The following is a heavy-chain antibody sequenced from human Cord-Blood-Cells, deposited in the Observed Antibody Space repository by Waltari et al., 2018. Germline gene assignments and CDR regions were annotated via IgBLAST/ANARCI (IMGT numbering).Heavy chain of an antibody. V-gene: IGHV4-30-4*01. CDR3: AREVVRDDFWSGYYMGAFDY. J-gene: IGHJ4*02. D-gene: IGHD3-3*01. CDR2: IYYSGST. CDR1: GGSISSGDYY. Sequence: QVQLQESGPGLVKPSQTLSLTCTVSGGSISSGDYYWSWIRQPPGKGLEWIGYIYYSGSTYYNPSLKSRVTISVDTSKNQCSLKLSSVTAADTAVYYCAREVVRDDFWSGYYMGAFDYWGQGTLVTVSS.